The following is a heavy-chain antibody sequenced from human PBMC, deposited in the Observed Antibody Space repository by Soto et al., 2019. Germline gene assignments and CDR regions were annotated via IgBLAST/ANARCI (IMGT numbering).Heavy chain of an antibody. Sequence: ASVKVSCKASGYTFTNHARHWVRQAPGQRLEWMGWINAANGNTKYSQKFQGRVTITRDTSASTAYMELSSLRSEDTAVYYCARDQGLCSGGSCWGYFDYWGQGTLVTVSS. J-gene: IGHJ4*02. CDR3: ARDQGLCSGGSCWGYFDY. D-gene: IGHD2-15*01. CDR1: GYTFTNHA. V-gene: IGHV1-3*01. CDR2: INAANGNT.